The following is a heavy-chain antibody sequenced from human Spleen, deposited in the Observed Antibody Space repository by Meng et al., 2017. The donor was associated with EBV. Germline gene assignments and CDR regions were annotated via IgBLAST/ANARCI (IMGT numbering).Heavy chain of an antibody. V-gene: IGHV4-30-2*01. CDR1: GVPITSSGYS. Sequence: EPASGLVKPSQALSLTCAVSGVPITSSGYSWTWIRQPPGKGLEWIGYMYQSGSTYYRPSLKSRATISLNRSKNHLSLKLSSVTAADTAFYYCATIIVPATTMNYWGPGTLVTVSS. CDR3: ATIIVPATTMNY. J-gene: IGHJ4*02. D-gene: IGHD1-26*01. CDR2: MYQSGST.